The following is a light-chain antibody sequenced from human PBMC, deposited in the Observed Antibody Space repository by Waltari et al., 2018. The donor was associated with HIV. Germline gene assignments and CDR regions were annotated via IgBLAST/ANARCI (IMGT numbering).Light chain of an antibody. Sequence: EIVLTQSPATLYWSPGQRATIPCTASQNTGDFIAWYQLKPGQAPRLVIYGASNRPTDIPTRFSGGGSGTAVTLTIDYLEPEDCAVYYCQQRGNWPLTFGGGTKVELK. CDR3: QQRGNWPLT. V-gene: IGKV3-11*01. J-gene: IGKJ4*01. CDR1: QNTGDF. CDR2: GAS.